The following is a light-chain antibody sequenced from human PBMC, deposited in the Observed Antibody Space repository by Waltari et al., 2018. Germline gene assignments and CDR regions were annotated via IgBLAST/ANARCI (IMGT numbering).Light chain of an antibody. V-gene: IGLV2-14*03. CDR2: DVN. J-gene: IGLJ1*01. CDR1: SSDVGGYNF. CDR3: SSYTSISTLV. Sequence: QSALTQPASVSGSPGQSLTISCTGTSSDVGGYNFVSWYQQHPGKSPKLMIYDVNNRPSGVSNRFSGSKSGNTASLTISGLQAEDEADYYCSSYTSISTLVFGTGTKVTVL.